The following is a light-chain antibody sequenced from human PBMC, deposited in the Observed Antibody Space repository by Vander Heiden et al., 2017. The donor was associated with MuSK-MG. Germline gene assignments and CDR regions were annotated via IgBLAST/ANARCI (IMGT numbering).Light chain of an antibody. CDR1: RANIGNNY. V-gene: IGLV1-51*02. CDR2: ENN. Sequence: VLTQPPSVAAAPGKKVTIPCSGSRANIGNNYVSWYQQVPGTAPRLLIYENNKRPSGIPDRFSGSKSDTSATLGITGLQTGDEADFYCGTWDSNLSTAIFGGGTKLTVL. J-gene: IGLJ2*01. CDR3: GTWDSNLSTAI.